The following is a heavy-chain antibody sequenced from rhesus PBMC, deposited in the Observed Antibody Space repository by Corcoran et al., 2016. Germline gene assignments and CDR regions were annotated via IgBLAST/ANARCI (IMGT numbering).Heavy chain of an antibody. V-gene: IGHV4-99*01. CDR3: ARLRSGSSPDY. CDR2: ISGSSGGT. D-gene: IGHD6-25*01. J-gene: IGHJ4*01. Sequence: QVQLQESGPGLVKPSETLSLTCAVSGYSISSGYYWGWIRQPPGTGLEYIGYISGSSGGTYYNPSLKSRVTISKGTSKNQFSLKLSSVTAADTAVYYCARLRSGSSPDYWGQGVLVTVSS. CDR1: GYSISSGYY.